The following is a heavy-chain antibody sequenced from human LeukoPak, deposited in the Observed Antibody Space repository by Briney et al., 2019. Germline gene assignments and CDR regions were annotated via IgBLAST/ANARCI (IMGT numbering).Heavy chain of an antibody. CDR3: ARLSTAVAAGDY. J-gene: IGHJ4*02. CDR2: IKQDGSEK. CDR1: GFTFSNYW. Sequence: GGSLRLSCAASGFTFSNYWMSWVRQAPGKGLEWVANIKQDGSEKYYVDSVKGRFTISRDNAKNSLHLQMNSLRAEDTAVYYCARLSTAVAAGDYWGQGTLVTVSS. V-gene: IGHV3-7*01. D-gene: IGHD6-19*01.